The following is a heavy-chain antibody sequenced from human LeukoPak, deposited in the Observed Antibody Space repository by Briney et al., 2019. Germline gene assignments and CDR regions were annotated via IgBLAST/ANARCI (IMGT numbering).Heavy chain of an antibody. J-gene: IGHJ4*02. CDR2: IWYDGSNK. CDR3: AKGGPDREKRYFDY. CDR1: GFTFSNYG. V-gene: IGHV3-33*06. Sequence: GGSLRLSCATSGFTFSNYGMNWVRQAPGKGLEWVAVIWYDGSNKFYADSVTGRFTISRDNSKNTLYLQMNSLRADDTAVYYCAKGGPDREKRYFDYWGQGNLVTVSS.